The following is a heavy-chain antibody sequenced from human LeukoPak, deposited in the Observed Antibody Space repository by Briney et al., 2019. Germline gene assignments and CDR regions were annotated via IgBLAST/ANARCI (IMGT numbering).Heavy chain of an antibody. CDR1: GFTFSSYA. CDR3: SYGMDV. V-gene: IGHV3-30-3*01. J-gene: IGHJ6*02. CDR2: ISYDGSNK. Sequence: HTGGSLRLSCAASGFTFSSYAMHWVRQAPGKGLEWVAVISYDGSNKYYADSVKGRFTISRDNSKNTLYLQMNSLRAEDTAVYYCSYGMDVWGQGTTVTVSS.